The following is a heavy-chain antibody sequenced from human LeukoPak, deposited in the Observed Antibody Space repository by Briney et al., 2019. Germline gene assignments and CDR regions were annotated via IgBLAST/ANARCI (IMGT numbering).Heavy chain of an antibody. Sequence: PGGSLRLSCVASGFTFEDYAMHWVRQAPGKGLEWVSGISWNSGSIGYADSVKGRFTISRDNAKNSLYVQMNSLRAEDTAVYYCAKGPGNDYWGQGTLVTVSS. V-gene: IGHV3-9*01. CDR1: GFTFEDYA. J-gene: IGHJ4*02. CDR2: ISWNSGSI. D-gene: IGHD1-1*01. CDR3: AKGPGNDY.